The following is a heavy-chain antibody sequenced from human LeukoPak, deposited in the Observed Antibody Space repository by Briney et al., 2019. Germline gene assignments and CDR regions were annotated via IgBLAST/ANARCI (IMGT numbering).Heavy chain of an antibody. CDR1: GFTFSNYW. CDR2: IKHDGSDQ. D-gene: IGHD3-3*01. J-gene: IGHJ4*02. V-gene: IGHV3-7*03. Sequence: GGSLRLSCVASGFTFSNYWLTWVRQAPGKGLEWVANIKHDGSDQYYLDSVKGRFTISRDNAKNSLYLQMNSLKTEDTAVYYCTTDITIFGVVITDYWGQGTLVTVSS. CDR3: TTDITIFGVVITDY.